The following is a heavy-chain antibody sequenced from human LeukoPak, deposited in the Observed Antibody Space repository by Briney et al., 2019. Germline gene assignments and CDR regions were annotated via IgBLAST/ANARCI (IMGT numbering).Heavy chain of an antibody. Sequence: SQTLSLTCSISGDSFSSNSVAWNWVRQSPSRGLEWLGRTNYRSKWFNDYAVSVKSRITINPDTSKNQFSLQLNSVTPEDTAMYYCARDFTSDYFDYWGQGTLVTVSS. CDR3: ARDFTSDYFDY. V-gene: IGHV6-1*01. CDR2: TNYRSKWFN. J-gene: IGHJ4*02. D-gene: IGHD2-2*01. CDR1: GDSFSSNSVA.